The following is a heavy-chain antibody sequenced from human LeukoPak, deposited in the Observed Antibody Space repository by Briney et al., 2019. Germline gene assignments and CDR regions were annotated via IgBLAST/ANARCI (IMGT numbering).Heavy chain of an antibody. CDR2: FDPEDGET. CDR1: GYTLTELS. Sequence: ASVKVSCKVSGYTLTELSMHWVRQAPGKGLEWMGGFDPEDGETIYAQKFQGRVTMTEDTSTDTAYMELSSLRSEDTAVYYCATVNLLLWFGDQLDAFDIWGQGTMVTVSS. CDR3: ATVNLLLWFGDQLDAFDI. D-gene: IGHD3-10*01. V-gene: IGHV1-24*01. J-gene: IGHJ3*02.